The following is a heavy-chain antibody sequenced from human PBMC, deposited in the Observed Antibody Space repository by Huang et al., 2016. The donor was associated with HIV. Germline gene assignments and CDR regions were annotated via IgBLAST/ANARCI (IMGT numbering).Heavy chain of an antibody. Sequence: EVQLMESGGGLVQPGGSLRLYCAASGFTFSTYNMNWVRQAPGKGLEWVAYITRSSGSIYYADSVKGRFTISRDNAKNSLYLQMNSLRAEDTAVYYCARFGSYYYGSGSYLDAFDIWGQGTMVTVSS. J-gene: IGHJ3*02. CDR2: ITRSSGSI. CDR3: ARFGSYYYGSGSYLDAFDI. CDR1: GFTFSTYN. V-gene: IGHV3-48*01. D-gene: IGHD3-10*01.